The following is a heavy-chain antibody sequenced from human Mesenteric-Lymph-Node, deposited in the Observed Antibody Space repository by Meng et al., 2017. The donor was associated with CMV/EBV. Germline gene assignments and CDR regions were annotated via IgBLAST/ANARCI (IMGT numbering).Heavy chain of an antibody. CDR1: GLTFSSYW. Sequence: GGSLRLSCAATGLTFSSYWMHWVRQAPGKGLVWVSRINGGGSSTNYADSVKGRFTISRDNAKNTQYLQMNSLRAEDTAVYYCVRGTGNYGYWDYWGQGTSVTVSS. D-gene: IGHD1-7*01. V-gene: IGHV3-74*01. J-gene: IGHJ4*02. CDR2: INGGGSST. CDR3: VRGTGNYGYWDY.